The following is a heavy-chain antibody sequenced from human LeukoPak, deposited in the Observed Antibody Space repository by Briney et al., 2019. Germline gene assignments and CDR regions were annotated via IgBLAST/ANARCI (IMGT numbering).Heavy chain of an antibody. CDR2: VHHGGAS. CDR3: ASHVTVLGTRGFDF. D-gene: IGHD6-19*01. Sequence: SGTLSLTCAVSGDSITSPSWWSWVRQPPGKGLEWIGEVHHGGASNYDPSLESRVTISVDKSKNRFSLNLRSVTAADTATYYCASHVTVLGTRGFDFWGRGTLVTVS. V-gene: IGHV4-4*02. J-gene: IGHJ4*02. CDR1: GDSITSPSW.